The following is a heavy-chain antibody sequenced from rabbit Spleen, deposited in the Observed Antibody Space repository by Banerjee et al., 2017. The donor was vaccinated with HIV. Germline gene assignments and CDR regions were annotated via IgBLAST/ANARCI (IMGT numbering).Heavy chain of an antibody. CDR2: IAGSSSGFT. V-gene: IGHV1S45*01. J-gene: IGHJ4*01. CDR1: GFSFNNKHV. D-gene: IGHD1-1*01. CDR3: ARGAYDSTTGYYDGYYFIL. Sequence: QEQLVESGGGLVKPEGSLTLTCKASGFSFNNKHVMCWVRQAPGKGLEWISCIAGSSSGFTYSATWAKGRFAISKTSSTTVTLQLTSLTAADTATYFCARGAYDSTTGYYDGYYFILWGPGTLVTVS.